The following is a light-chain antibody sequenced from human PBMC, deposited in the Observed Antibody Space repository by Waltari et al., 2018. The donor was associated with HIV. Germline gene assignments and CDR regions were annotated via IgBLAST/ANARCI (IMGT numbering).Light chain of an antibody. CDR2: GNT. J-gene: IGLJ2*01. CDR3: QSYDSSLSGSEV. Sequence: QSVLTQPPSVSGAPGQRVTISCTGNNSNIGAHYDVHWYQQLPGTAPKPLIYGNTNRPYGVPDRCAGDKSCTSAALVMTGIRAEDESDYDCQSYDSSLSGSEVFGGGTKLSVL. CDR1: NSNIGAHYD. V-gene: IGLV1-40*01.